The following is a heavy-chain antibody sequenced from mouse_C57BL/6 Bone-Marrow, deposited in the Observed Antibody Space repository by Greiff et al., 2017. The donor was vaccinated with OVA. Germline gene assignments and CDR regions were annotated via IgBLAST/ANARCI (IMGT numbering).Heavy chain of an antibody. CDR1: GFNIKDDY. CDR2: IDPENGDT. D-gene: IGHD2-3*01. Sequence: EVQLQQSGAELVRPGASVKLSCTASGFNIKDDYMHWVKQRPEQGLEWIGWIDPENGDTEYASKFQGKATITADTSSNTAYLQLSSLTSEDTAVYYCTRWLPTSWFAYWGQGTLVTVSA. CDR3: TRWLPTSWFAY. V-gene: IGHV14-4*01. J-gene: IGHJ3*01.